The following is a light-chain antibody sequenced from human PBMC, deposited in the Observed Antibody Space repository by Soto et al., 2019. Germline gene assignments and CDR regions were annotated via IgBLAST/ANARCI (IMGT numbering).Light chain of an antibody. Sequence: QSALTQPASVSGSPGQSITISCTGTSSDVGAYKYVTWHQQSPGKAPKLILFEVINRPSGVSSRFSGSRSGDTASLTISGLHPEDEGYYYCSSYATGTTPVFGGGTKVTVL. CDR1: SSDVGAYKY. J-gene: IGLJ2*01. V-gene: IGLV2-14*01. CDR2: EVI. CDR3: SSYATGTTPV.